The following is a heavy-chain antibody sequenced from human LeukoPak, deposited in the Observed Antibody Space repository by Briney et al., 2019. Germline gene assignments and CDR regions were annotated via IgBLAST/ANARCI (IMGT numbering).Heavy chain of an antibody. CDR1: GGSISSYY. CDR2: IYTSGST. V-gene: IGHV4-4*09. Sequence: SETLSLTCTVSGGSISSYYWSWIRQPPGKGLGWIGYIYTSGSTNYNPSLKSRVTISVDTSKNQFSLKLSSVTAADTAVYYCARQEFGVVNDWGQGTLVTVSS. D-gene: IGHD3-3*01. CDR3: ARQEFGVVND. J-gene: IGHJ4*02.